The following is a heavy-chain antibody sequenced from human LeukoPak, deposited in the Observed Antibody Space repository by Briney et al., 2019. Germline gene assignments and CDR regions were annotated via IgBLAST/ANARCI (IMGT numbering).Heavy chain of an antibody. CDR1: GYSFTSYW. Sequence: GESLKISCKGSGYSFTSYWIGWVRQMPGKGLEWMGIIYPGDSDTRYSPSFQGQVTTSADKSISTAYLQWSSLKASDTAMYYCARQARYCSSTSCPDYYYGMDVWGQGTTVTVSS. J-gene: IGHJ6*02. D-gene: IGHD2-2*01. CDR3: ARQARYCSSTSCPDYYYGMDV. CDR2: IYPGDSDT. V-gene: IGHV5-51*01.